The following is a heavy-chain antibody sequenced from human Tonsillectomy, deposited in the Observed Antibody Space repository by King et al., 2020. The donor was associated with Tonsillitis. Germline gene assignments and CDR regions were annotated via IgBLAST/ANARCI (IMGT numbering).Heavy chain of an antibody. CDR2: ISASGGVT. CDR1: GFTFSDYV. D-gene: IGHD3-22*01. V-gene: IGHV3-23*04. J-gene: IGHJ4*02. CDR3: AKVRGVVVLVPFDY. Sequence: VQLVESGGGLVQPGGSLRLSCAASGFTFSDYVMTWVRQAPGKGLQWVSSISASGGVTYYADSVKGRFTISRDNSKNTLFLQMNSLRVEDTAVYYCAKVRGVVVLVPFDYWGQGALVTVSS.